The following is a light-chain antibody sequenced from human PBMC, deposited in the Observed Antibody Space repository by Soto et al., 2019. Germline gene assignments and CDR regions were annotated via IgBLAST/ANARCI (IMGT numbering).Light chain of an antibody. V-gene: IGKV3-20*01. CDR2: GAS. Sequence: TMSPHTLSLYHRERAPLSCMASQSVGTYLAWYQQKPGLAPRLLIYGASSRATGIPDRFSGSGSGTDFTLTISRLEPEDFAVYHCQQYVSIPLTFGGGTKVDIK. J-gene: IGKJ4*01. CDR1: QSVGTY. CDR3: QQYVSIPLT.